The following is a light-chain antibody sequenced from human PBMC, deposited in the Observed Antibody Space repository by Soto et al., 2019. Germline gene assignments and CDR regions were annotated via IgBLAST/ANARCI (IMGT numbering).Light chain of an antibody. CDR1: QSVSSY. CDR3: QRRRSWPRT. Sequence: EIVLTQSPATLSLSPGERATLSCRASQSVSSYLAWYQQKSGQAPRLLIYDASNRATVIPARFSVSGSGTDFTLTISSLEAEDFAVYYWQRRRSWPRTFGQGPKVDIK. V-gene: IGKV3-11*01. CDR2: DAS. J-gene: IGKJ1*01.